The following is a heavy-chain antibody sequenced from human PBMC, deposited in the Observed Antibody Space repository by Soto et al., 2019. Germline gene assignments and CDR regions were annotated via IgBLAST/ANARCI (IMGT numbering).Heavy chain of an antibody. J-gene: IGHJ5*01. CDR1: GFKFSNYA. D-gene: IGHD3-16*01. CDR2: ISATGGGT. V-gene: IGHV3-23*01. Sequence: GGSLRLSCAASGFKFSNYAMSWVRQAPGKGLEWVSLISATGGGTYYADSVKGRFTISRDNSHNTLYLQVHSLTAEDTAVYYCAKDRRAGGNSAFYFDFWRQEAQVT. CDR3: AKDRRAGGNSAFYFDF.